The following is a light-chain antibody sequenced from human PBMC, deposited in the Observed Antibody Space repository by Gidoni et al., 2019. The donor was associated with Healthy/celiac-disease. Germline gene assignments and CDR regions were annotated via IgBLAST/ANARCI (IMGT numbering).Light chain of an antibody. V-gene: IGKV3-20*01. Sequence: EIVLTQSPGTLSLSPGERATLSGRASQSVSSSYLAWYQQKPGQAPRLLIYGASSSGSGTDFTLSISRLEPEDFAVYYCQQYGSSPALTFGGGTKVEIK. CDR3: QQYGSSPALT. CDR1: QSVSSSY. J-gene: IGKJ4*01. CDR2: GAS.